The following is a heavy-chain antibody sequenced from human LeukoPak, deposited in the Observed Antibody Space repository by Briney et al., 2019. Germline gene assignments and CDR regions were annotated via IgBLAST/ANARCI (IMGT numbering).Heavy chain of an antibody. CDR1: GFTFSSYS. D-gene: IGHD6-19*01. CDR2: ISSSSSYI. V-gene: IGHV3-21*01. CDR3: AKDLWYSSGWLDYYYYMDV. J-gene: IGHJ6*03. Sequence: PGGSLRLSCAASGFTFSSYSMNWVRQAPGKGLEWVSSISSSSSYIYYADSVKGRFTISRDNSKNTLYLQMNSLRAEDTAVYYCAKDLWYSSGWLDYYYYMDVWGKGTTVTISS.